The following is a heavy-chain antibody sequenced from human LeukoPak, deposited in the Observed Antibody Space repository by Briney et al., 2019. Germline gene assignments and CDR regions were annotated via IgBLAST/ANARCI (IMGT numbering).Heavy chain of an antibody. V-gene: IGHV1-18*01. CDR3: AREVVPAVFLYYFDY. CDR2: ISAYNGNT. Sequence: ASVKVSCKASGYTFTTYGISWVRQAPGQGLEWMGWISAYNGNTNYAQKLQGRVTMTTDTSTSTAYMELRSLRSDDTAVCYCAREVVPAVFLYYFDYWGQGTLVTVSS. D-gene: IGHD2-2*01. J-gene: IGHJ4*02. CDR1: GYTFTTYG.